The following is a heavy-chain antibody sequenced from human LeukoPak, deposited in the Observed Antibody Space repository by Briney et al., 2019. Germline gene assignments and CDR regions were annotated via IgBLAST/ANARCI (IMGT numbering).Heavy chain of an antibody. Sequence: GGSLRLSCAASGFTFSDYYMSWIRQAPGKGLEWVSYISSSVTTISYADSVKGRFTISRDNAKNSLYLQMNSLRAEDTAVYYCARYHRTYDFWSHFDYWGQGTLVTVSS. V-gene: IGHV3-11*01. CDR3: ARYHRTYDFWSHFDY. J-gene: IGHJ4*02. D-gene: IGHD3-3*01. CDR1: GFTFSDYY. CDR2: ISSSVTTI.